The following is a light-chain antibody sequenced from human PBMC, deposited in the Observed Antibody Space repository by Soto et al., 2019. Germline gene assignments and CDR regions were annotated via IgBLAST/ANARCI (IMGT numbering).Light chain of an antibody. CDR3: QQYNIYPYT. CDR1: QSISSW. CDR2: KVS. Sequence: DIQMTQSPSTLSASVGDRVTITCRSSQSISSWLAWYQQKPGTAPKLLIYKVSSLAGGVPSRFSGTRSGTEYTLTLSSLQPDDFATYYCQQYNIYPYTFGQGTELEIK. J-gene: IGKJ2*01. V-gene: IGKV1-5*03.